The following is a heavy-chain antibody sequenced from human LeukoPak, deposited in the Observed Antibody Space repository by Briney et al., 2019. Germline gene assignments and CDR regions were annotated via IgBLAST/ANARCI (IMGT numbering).Heavy chain of an antibody. D-gene: IGHD2-15*01. CDR3: ARVGRYSTTFDY. J-gene: IGHJ4*02. V-gene: IGHV3-30*04. CDR2: ISYDGSNK. Sequence: GGSLRLSCAASGFTFSSYAMHWVRQAPGKGLEWVAVISYDGSNKYYADSVKGRFTISRDNAKNSLHLQMNSLRAEDTAVYYCARVGRYSTTFDYWGQGTLVTVSS. CDR1: GFTFSSYA.